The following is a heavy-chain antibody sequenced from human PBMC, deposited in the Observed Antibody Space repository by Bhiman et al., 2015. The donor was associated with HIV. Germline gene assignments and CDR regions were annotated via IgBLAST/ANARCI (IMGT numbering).Heavy chain of an antibody. V-gene: IGHV3-33*06. D-gene: IGHD3-22*01. Sequence: QVQLVESGGGVVQPGRSLRLSCVASRITFSSYGMHWVRQAPGKGLEWVAVIWYDGSNKYYADSVKGRFTISRDNSKNTLYLQMNSLRAEDTAVYYCAKDLHDSSGLHFFDYWGQGTLVTSPQ. CDR1: RITFSSYG. J-gene: IGHJ4*02. CDR2: IWYDGSNK. CDR3: AKDLHDSSGLHFFDY.